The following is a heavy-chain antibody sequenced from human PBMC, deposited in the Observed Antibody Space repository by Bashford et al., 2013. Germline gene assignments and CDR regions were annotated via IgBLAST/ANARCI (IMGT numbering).Heavy chain of an antibody. D-gene: IGHD2-15*01. Sequence: ETLSLTLHCLWWLRSAVVVTTGARIRPRPPREGAGVGLGVSIIVGAPTTTRPSTSRVTISVDTSKNQFSLKLSSVTAADTAVYYCARHRVDIVVVVAATDHFDYWGQGTLVTVSS. CDR2: SIIVGAP. J-gene: IGHJ4*02. CDR1: WLRSAVVVTT. CDR3: ARHRVDIVVVVAATDHFDY. V-gene: IGHV4-39*01.